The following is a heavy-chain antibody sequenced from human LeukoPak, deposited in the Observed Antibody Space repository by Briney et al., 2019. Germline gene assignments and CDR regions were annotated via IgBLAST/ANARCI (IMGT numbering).Heavy chain of an antibody. V-gene: IGHV1-58*01. CDR2: IAVGSGNT. CDR3: AADTYYYDSSGDYYFDY. Sequence: SVKVSCKAPGFTFTSSAVQWVRQARGQRLEWIGWIAVGSGNTNYAQKFQERVTITRDMSTSTAYMELSSLRSEDTAVYYCAADTYYYDSSGDYYFDYWGQGTLVTVSS. CDR1: GFTFTSSA. D-gene: IGHD3-22*01. J-gene: IGHJ4*02.